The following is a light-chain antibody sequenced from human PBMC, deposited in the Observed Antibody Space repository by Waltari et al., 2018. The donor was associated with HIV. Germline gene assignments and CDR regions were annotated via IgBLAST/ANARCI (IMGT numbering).Light chain of an antibody. Sequence: VMTQSPGTLSVSPGESATVSCRSSENIRNNLAWYQQKPGQAPRLLFYDASARATGVPARFSGSGSGTEFTLTISGLQSEDFAIYYCQQYSRWPPTWTFGQGTKVDVK. CDR2: DAS. CDR3: QQYSRWPPTWT. V-gene: IGKV3-15*01. J-gene: IGKJ1*01. CDR1: ENIRNN.